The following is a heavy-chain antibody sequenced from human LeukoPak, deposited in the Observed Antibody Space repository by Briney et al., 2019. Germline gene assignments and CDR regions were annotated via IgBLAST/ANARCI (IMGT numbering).Heavy chain of an antibody. CDR1: GFTFSSYA. CDR2: ISGSGGST. D-gene: IGHD2-15*01. V-gene: IGHV3-23*01. Sequence: GRSLRLSCAASGFTFSSYAMSWVRQAPGKGLEWVSAISGSGGSTYYADSVKGRFTISRDNSKNTLYLQMNSLRAEDTAVYYCAKDISGGSCFDYWGQGTLVTVSS. J-gene: IGHJ4*02. CDR3: AKDISGGSCFDY.